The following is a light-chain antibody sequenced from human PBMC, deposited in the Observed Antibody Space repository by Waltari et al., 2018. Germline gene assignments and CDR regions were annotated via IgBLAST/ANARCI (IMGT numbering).Light chain of an antibody. CDR2: GAS. Sequence: IVMTQSPATLSVSPGERATLPCRASQTVRDNLAWYQQKPVQAPRLLISGASTRATGIPARFSGSGSGTEFSLTISSLQSEDFAVYVCQQYNNRPYTFGQGTKLEIK. CDR3: QQYNNRPYT. V-gene: IGKV3-15*01. CDR1: QTVRDN. J-gene: IGKJ2*01.